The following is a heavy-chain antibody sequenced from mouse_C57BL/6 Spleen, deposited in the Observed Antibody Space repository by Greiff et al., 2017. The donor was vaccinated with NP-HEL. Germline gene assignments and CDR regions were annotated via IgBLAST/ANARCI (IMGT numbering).Heavy chain of an antibody. CDR2: LPPNSGST. CDR1: GYTFTSSW. Sequence: VQLQQPGAELVKPGASVKLSCKASGYTFTSSWLPWVPQRPGPGLAWLGMLPPNSGSTNYNEKFKSKATLTVDKSSSTAYMQLSSLTSEDSAVYYCARENDYAFDYWGQGTTLTVSS. J-gene: IGHJ2*01. D-gene: IGHD2-4*01. V-gene: IGHV1-64*01. CDR3: ARENDYAFDY.